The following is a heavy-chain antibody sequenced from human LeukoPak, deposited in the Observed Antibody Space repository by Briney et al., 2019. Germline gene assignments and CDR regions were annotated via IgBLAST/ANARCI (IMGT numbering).Heavy chain of an antibody. CDR1: AFSFRDYQ. J-gene: IGHJ3*01. V-gene: IGHV3-30-3*01. CDR2: ISNDGSNE. Sequence: GGSLRLYCVASAFSFRDYQIHWLRQAPGKGLEWLAVISNDGSNEYDAEFVKGRFTMSRDNSKNTVFLDMNNLRTEDTAVYYCARAQISIISSGQYLDVWGQGTLVTVSS. CDR3: ARAQISIISSGQYLDV. D-gene: IGHD3-9*01.